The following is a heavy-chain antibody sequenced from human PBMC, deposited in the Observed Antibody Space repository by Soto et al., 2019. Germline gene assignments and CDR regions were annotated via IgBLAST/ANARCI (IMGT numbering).Heavy chain of an antibody. Sequence: SETLSLTCAVSGYSISSGYYWSWIRQPPGKXLEXXGXIXYXGXXXXXXSLKSRVTISVDTSKNQFSMKLSSVTDADTAVYYCARGPPRLGFDYWGQGTLVTVSS. D-gene: IGHD6-19*01. CDR3: ARGPPRLGFDY. J-gene: IGHJ4*02. V-gene: IGHV4-61*01. CDR1: GYSISSGYY. CDR2: IXYXGXX.